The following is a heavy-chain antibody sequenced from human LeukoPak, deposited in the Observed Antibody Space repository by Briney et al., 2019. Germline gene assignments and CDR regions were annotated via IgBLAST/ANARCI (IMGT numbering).Heavy chain of an antibody. CDR2: INAGNGNT. J-gene: IGHJ4*02. CDR3: ARVPPVNMVPLDY. Sequence: RASVKVSCKASGYTFTSYAMHWVRQAPGQRLEWMGWINAGNGNTKYSQKFQGRVTITRDTSASTAYMELSSLRSEDTAVYYCARVPPVNMVPLDYWGQGTLVTVSS. D-gene: IGHD3-10*01. CDR1: GYTFTSYA. V-gene: IGHV1-3*01.